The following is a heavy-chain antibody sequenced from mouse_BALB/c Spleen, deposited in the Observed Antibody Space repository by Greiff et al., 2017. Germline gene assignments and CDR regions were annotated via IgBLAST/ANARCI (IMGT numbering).Heavy chain of an antibody. CDR2: IDPANGNT. CDR1: GFNIKDTY. CDR3: ALLPYYAMDY. D-gene: IGHD6-1*01. V-gene: IGHV14-3*02. J-gene: IGHJ4*01. Sequence: EVKLMESGAELVKPGDSVKLSCTASGFNIKDTYMHWVKQRPEQGLEWIGRIDPANGNTKYDPKFQGKATITADTSSNTAYLQLSSLTSEDTAVYYCALLPYYAMDYWGQGTSVTVSS.